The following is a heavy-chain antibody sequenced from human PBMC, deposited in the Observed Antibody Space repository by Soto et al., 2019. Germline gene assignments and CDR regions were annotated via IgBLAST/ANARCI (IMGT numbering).Heavy chain of an antibody. CDR1: GYTFTGYY. CDR2: INPNSGGT. J-gene: IGHJ1*01. D-gene: IGHD3-22*01. V-gene: IGHV1-2*02. CDR3: ARVGDYDSSGYSH. Sequence: ASVTVSCKASGYTFTGYYMHWVRQAPGQGLEWMGWINPNSGGTNYAQKLQGRVTMTRDTSISTAYMELSRLRSDDTAVYYCARVGDYDSSGYSHWRHGTLATDS.